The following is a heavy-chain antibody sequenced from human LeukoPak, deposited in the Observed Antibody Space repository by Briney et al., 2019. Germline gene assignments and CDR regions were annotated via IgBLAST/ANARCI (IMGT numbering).Heavy chain of an antibody. Sequence: SETLSLTCAVYGGSFSGNYWGWIRQPPGKGLEWIGEISHSGRTNYSPSLKSRVTISVDTSKNQFSLTLSSVPAADTAVYYCARGPTITYSEGSGYYYFDYWGQGTLVTASS. V-gene: IGHV4-34*01. CDR2: ISHSGRT. D-gene: IGHD3-22*01. CDR1: GGSFSGNY. J-gene: IGHJ4*02. CDR3: ARGPTITYSEGSGYYYFDY.